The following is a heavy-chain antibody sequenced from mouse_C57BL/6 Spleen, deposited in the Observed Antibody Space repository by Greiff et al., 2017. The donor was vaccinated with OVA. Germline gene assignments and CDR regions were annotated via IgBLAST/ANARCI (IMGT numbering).Heavy chain of an antibody. CDR2: ISNGGGST. J-gene: IGHJ4*01. CDR3: ARGATQSYAMDY. D-gene: IGHD3-2*02. CDR1: GFTFSDYY. V-gene: IGHV5-12*01. Sequence: EVQGVESGGGLVQPGGSLKLSCAASGFTFSDYYMYWVRQTPEKRLEWVAYISNGGGSTYYPDTVKGRFTIARDNAKNTLYLQMSRLKSEDTAKYYCARGATQSYAMDYWGQGTSVTVSS.